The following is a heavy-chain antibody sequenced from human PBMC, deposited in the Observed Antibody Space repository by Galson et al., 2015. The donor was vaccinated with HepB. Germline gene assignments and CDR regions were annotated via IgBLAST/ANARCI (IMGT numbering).Heavy chain of an antibody. CDR3: AKVLNQYYYYGMDV. CDR2: ISSSSSYT. D-gene: IGHD1-14*01. Sequence: SLRLSCAASGFTFSDYYMSWIRQAPGKGLEWVSYISSSSSYTNYADSVKGRFTISRDNSKNTLYLQMNSLRAEDTAVYYCAKVLNQYYYYGMDVWGQGTTVTVSS. CDR1: GFTFSDYY. V-gene: IGHV3-11*05. J-gene: IGHJ6*02.